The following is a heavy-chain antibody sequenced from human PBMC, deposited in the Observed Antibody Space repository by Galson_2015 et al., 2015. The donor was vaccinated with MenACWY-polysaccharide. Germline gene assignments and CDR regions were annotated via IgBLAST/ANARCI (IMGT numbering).Heavy chain of an antibody. D-gene: IGHD1-26*01. J-gene: IGHJ4*02. V-gene: IGHV4-38-2*01. CDR2: IFHSGTT. Sequence: PLSLTCAVSDYSIRSGYFWGWIRQPPGKGLEWIASIFHSGTTYYNPFLKSRVTISVDTSKNQFSLKLSSVTAADTAVYYCARVEKYSGSFYILYWGQGTLFTVSS. CDR3: ARVEKYSGSFYILY. CDR1: DYSIRSGYF.